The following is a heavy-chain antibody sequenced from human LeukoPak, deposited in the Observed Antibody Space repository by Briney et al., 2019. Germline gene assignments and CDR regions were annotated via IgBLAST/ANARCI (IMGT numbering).Heavy chain of an antibody. J-gene: IGHJ4*02. CDR1: GGSFSGYY. CDR2: INHSGST. D-gene: IGHD3-22*01. V-gene: IGHV4-34*01. CDR3: ARGRTRIDSSGYH. Sequence: SETLSLTCAVYGGSFSGYYWSWIRPPPGKGPEWIGEINHSGSTNYNPSLKSRVTISVHTSKHQFSLKLSSVTAADTAVYYCARGRTRIDSSGYHWGQGTLVTVSS.